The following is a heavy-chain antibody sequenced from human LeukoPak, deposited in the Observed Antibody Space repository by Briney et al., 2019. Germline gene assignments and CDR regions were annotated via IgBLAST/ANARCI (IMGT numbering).Heavy chain of an antibody. J-gene: IGHJ3*02. CDR3: ARVNWSGYDFRGAFDI. Sequence: SETLSLTCSVSGGSITGYSWSWIRQTPGKGLEWIGYIYYNGDTHYNPSLNSRLSMSVDTPNKQFSLNLSSVTAADTAVYYCARVNWSGYDFRGAFDIWGQGKTVTVSS. CDR2: IYYNGDT. CDR1: GGSITGYS. D-gene: IGHD5-12*01. V-gene: IGHV4-59*01.